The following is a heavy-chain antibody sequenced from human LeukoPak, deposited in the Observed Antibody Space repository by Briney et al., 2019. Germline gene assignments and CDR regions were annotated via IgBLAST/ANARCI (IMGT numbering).Heavy chain of an antibody. V-gene: IGHV3-48*03. J-gene: IGHJ3*02. CDR1: GFTFSRYE. CDR2: ISSSGSTI. CDR3: AREGVVVAATYDAFDI. Sequence: PGGSLRLSCAASGFTFSRYEMNWVRQAPGKGLEWVSYISSSGSTIYYADSVKGRFTISRDNAKNSLYLQMNSLRAEDTAVYYCAREGVVVAATYDAFDIWGQGTMVTVSS. D-gene: IGHD2-15*01.